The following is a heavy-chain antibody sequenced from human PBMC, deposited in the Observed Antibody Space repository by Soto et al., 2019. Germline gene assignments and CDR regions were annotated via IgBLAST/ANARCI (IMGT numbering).Heavy chain of an antibody. D-gene: IGHD2-2*01. V-gene: IGHV1-18*04. Sequence: GASVKVSCKASGYTFTGYGISWVRQAPGQGLEWMGWISAYNGNTNYAQKLQGRVTMTTDTSTSTAYMELRSLRSDDTAVYYCARDDSGMLCSSNSCYEIDYYYYGMDVWGQGTTVTSP. CDR1: GYTFTGYG. J-gene: IGHJ6*02. CDR2: ISAYNGNT. CDR3: ARDDSGMLCSSNSCYEIDYYYYGMDV.